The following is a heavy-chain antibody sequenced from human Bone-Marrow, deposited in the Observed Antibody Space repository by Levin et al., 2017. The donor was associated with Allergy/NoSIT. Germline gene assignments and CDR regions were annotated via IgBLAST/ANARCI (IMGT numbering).Heavy chain of an antibody. CDR1: GFTFSSYG. J-gene: IGHJ5*02. CDR2: IWYDGSNK. CDR3: ASDATVTPGFDP. V-gene: IGHV3-33*01. D-gene: IGHD4-23*01. Sequence: GGSLRLSCAASGFTFSSYGMHWFRQAPGKGLEWVAVIWYDGSNKYYADSVKGRFTISRDNSKNTLYLQMNSLRAEATAVYYCASDATVTPGFDPWGQGPLVTVSS.